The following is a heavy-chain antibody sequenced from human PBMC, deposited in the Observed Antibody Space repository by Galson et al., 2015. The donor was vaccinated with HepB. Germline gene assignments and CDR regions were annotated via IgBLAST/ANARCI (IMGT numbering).Heavy chain of an antibody. Sequence: SLRLSSAASTFIFSTYSMNWVRQAPGKGLEWVSYISSGTTTIYYADSVKGRFTISRDNAKNSLYLQMNSLRAEDTAVYYCARGRAGVVSSWGQGTLVTVSS. V-gene: IGHV3-48*04. CDR3: ARGRAGVVSS. J-gene: IGHJ5*02. CDR1: TFIFSTYS. D-gene: IGHD3-10*01. CDR2: ISSGTTTI.